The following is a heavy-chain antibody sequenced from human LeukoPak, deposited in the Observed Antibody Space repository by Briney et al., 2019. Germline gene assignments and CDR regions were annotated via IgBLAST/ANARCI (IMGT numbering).Heavy chain of an antibody. CDR2: MNQDGSGK. Sequence: GGSLRLSCVASGFTFNGYWMSWVRQAPGKGLEWVANMNQDGSGKYYVDSVKGRFAISRDNAKNSLYLQMNNLRVEDTAVYYCARDNDRKDDSWGQGTLVTVSS. D-gene: IGHD3-16*01. J-gene: IGHJ5*02. CDR1: GFTFNGYW. V-gene: IGHV3-7*01. CDR3: ARDNDRKDDS.